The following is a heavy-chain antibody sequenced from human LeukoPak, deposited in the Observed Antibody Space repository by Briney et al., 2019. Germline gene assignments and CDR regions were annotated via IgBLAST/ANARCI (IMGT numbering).Heavy chain of an antibody. CDR1: GYTFTSYA. V-gene: IGHV7-4-1*02. D-gene: IGHD6-13*01. CDR2: INTNTGNP. J-gene: IGHJ4*02. CDR3: AMLQLEGIAAAGPIDY. Sequence: GAPVKVSCKASGYTFTSYAMNWVRQAPGQGLEWMGWINTNTGNPTYAQGFTGRFVFSLDTSVSTAYLQISSLKAEDTAVYYCAMLQLEGIAAAGPIDYWGQGTLVTVSS.